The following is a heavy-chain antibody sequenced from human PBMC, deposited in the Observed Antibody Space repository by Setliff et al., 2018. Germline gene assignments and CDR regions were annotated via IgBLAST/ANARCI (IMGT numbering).Heavy chain of an antibody. CDR3: TRGDTSTFWD. J-gene: IGHJ4*02. V-gene: IGHV4-59*01. D-gene: IGHD3-16*01. CDR2: MYDSGRT. Sequence: SETLSLTCSVSGGSITSDYWSWIRQPPGKGLEWIGYMYDSGRTNYNPSLRSRVTISTGTSKNQFSLKLNSVTAADTAVYYCTRGDTSTFWDWGQGTLVTVSS. CDR1: GGSITSDY.